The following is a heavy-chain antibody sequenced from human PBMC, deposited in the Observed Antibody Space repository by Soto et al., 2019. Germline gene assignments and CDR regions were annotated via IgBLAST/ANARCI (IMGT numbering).Heavy chain of an antibody. J-gene: IGHJ4*02. CDR2: IYYSGST. D-gene: IGHD6-19*01. V-gene: IGHV4-31*03. CDR1: GGSISSGGYY. Sequence: SETLSLTCTVSGGSISSGGYYWSWIRQQPGKGIEWIGYIYYSGSTYYNTSLKSRVTISVDTSKNQFSLKLSSVTAADTAVYYCARVIRAVAGTSAQNPGDYWGQGTLVTVSS. CDR3: ARVIRAVAGTSAQNPGDY.